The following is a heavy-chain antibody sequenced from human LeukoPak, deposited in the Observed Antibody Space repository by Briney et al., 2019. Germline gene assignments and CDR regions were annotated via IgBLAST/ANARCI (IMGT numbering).Heavy chain of an antibody. D-gene: IGHD3-22*01. CDR2: IIGSGAST. V-gene: IGHV3-23*01. J-gene: IGHJ4*02. CDR1: GFTFSNYA. CDR3: ARDLNYYDSSGYGH. Sequence: PGGSLRLSCAASGFTFSNYAMSWIRQAPGKGLEWVSGIIGSGASTYYTDSVKGRFTISRDNSKNTLYLQMNSLRAEDTAVYYCARDLNYYDSSGYGHWGQGTLVTVSS.